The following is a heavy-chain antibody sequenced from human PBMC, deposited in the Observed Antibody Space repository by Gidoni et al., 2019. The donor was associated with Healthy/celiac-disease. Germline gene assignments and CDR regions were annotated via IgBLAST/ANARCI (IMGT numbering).Heavy chain of an antibody. CDR2: ISSSGSTI. CDR3: ASTGELLGIDY. CDR1: GFTFSSYD. Sequence: EVQLVASGGGLVQPGGSLRLSCAASGFTFSSYDMNWVRQAPVKGLEWVSYISSSGSTIYYADAVKGRFTISRDNAKNSLYLQMNSLIVEDSAVYYCASTGELLGIDYWGQGTLVTVSS. J-gene: IGHJ4*02. D-gene: IGHD1-26*01. V-gene: IGHV3-48*03.